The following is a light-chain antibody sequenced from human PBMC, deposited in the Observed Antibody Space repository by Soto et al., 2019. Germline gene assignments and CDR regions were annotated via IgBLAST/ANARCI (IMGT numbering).Light chain of an antibody. CDR2: GAS. Sequence: EIVMTQSPATLSVSPGERATLSCRASQSVSSNLAWYQQKPGQAPRLLIFGASTRATGIPARFSGSGSGTEFKPTITSLQSESGAVYYCQHYNTWPPITFGPGTLLDIK. J-gene: IGKJ5*01. CDR3: QHYNTWPPIT. V-gene: IGKV3-15*01. CDR1: QSVSSN.